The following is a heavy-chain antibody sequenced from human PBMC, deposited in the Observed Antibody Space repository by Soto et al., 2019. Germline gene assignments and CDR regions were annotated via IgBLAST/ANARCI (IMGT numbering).Heavy chain of an antibody. J-gene: IGHJ5*02. D-gene: IGHD3-3*01. CDR2: IIPVCSAT. CDR1: GGTFNNYA. CDR3: ASITVFGVIALTAKTGFDP. V-gene: IGHV1-69*01. Sequence: QVHLIHSGAEVKKPGSSVKVSCKASGGTFNNYAFSWVRQAPGQGLEWMGGIIPVCSATYYAQNFRGRVTISANESTKTVYLDLSSLRSDDTAVYFCASITVFGVIALTAKTGFDPWGQGTLVIVSS.